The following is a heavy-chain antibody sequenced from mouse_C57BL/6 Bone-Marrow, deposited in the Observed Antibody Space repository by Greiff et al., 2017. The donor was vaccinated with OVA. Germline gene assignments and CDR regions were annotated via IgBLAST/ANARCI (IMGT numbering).Heavy chain of an antibody. Sequence: EVQLVESGAGLVKPGGSLKLSCAASGFTFSSYAMSWVRQTPEKRLEWVAYISSGGDYIYYADTVKGRFTISRDNARNTLYLQMSSLKSEDTAMYDCTRDDYSNYHYAMDYWGQGTSVTVSS. V-gene: IGHV5-9-1*02. D-gene: IGHD2-5*01. CDR3: TRDDYSNYHYAMDY. CDR1: GFTFSSYA. J-gene: IGHJ4*01. CDR2: ISSGGDYI.